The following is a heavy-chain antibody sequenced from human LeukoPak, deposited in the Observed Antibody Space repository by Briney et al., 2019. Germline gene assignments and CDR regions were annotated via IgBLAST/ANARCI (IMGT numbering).Heavy chain of an antibody. CDR2: IWYDGSNK. CDR1: GFTSSSYG. V-gene: IGHV3-33*01. J-gene: IGHJ4*02. CDR3: AGARGAHLFDY. D-gene: IGHD3-10*01. Sequence: GGSLRLSCAASGFTSSSYGMHWVRQAPGKGLEWVAVIWYDGSNKYYADSVKGRFTISRDNAMNSLYLQMNSLRAEDTAVYYCAGARGAHLFDYWGQGTLVTV.